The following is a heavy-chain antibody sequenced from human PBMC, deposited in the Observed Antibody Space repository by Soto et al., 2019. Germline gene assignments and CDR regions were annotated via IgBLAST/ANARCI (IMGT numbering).Heavy chain of an antibody. V-gene: IGHV3-23*01. D-gene: IGHD6-19*01. J-gene: IGHJ4*02. CDR2: ISGSGGST. Sequence: EVQLLESGGGLVQPGGSLRLSCAASGFTFSSYVISWVRQAPGKGLEWVSGISGSGGSTYYADSVKGRFTISRDNSKDTLYLQMNSLRAEDTAVYYCVKESSRGWVDYWGQGTLVTVSS. CDR1: GFTFSSYV. CDR3: VKESSRGWVDY.